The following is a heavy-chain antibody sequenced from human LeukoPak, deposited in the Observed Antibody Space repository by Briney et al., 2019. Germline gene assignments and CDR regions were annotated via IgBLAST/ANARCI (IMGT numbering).Heavy chain of an antibody. CDR2: IKSKTDGGTT. J-gene: IGHJ4*02. D-gene: IGHD5-18*01. V-gene: IGHV3-15*01. CDR3: TTDEIQLWSPYYFDY. CDR1: GFTFTNAW. Sequence: MSGGSLRLSCAASGFTFTNAWMSWVRQAPGKGLEWVGRIKSKTDGGTTDYAAPVKGRFTISRDDSKNTLYLQMNSLKTEDTVVYYCTTDEIQLWSPYYFDYWGQGTLVTVSS.